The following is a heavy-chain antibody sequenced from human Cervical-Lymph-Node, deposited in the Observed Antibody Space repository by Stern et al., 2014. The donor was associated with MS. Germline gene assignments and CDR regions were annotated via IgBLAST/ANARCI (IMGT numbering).Heavy chain of an antibody. CDR3: ATQIWFDY. V-gene: IGHV3-30-3*01. CDR2: VSSEGSNK. D-gene: IGHD3-16*01. CDR1: GFYFSHYA. J-gene: IGHJ4*02. Sequence: QVQLVESGGGVVQPGRSLRLSCAVSGFYFSHYAMHWVRQAPGKGLEWVAVVSSEGSNKYYADSVKGRFTISRDNSKNTIYLQMNSLRDDETAMYYCATQIWFDYWGQGTLVTVSS.